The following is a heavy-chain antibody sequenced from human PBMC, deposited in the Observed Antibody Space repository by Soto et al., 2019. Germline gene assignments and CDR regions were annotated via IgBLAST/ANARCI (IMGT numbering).Heavy chain of an antibody. Sequence: SGPTLVNPTETLALACTSSGFSITSPVMSVSWIRPPRGRALEWLSLIERDDDDKYYSTSLKTRLTISKDTRKNQVVLTMAKMDPAETATYYCARSIRGPRKFNGMDVWGQGTTVTVSS. CDR2: IERDDDDK. CDR1: GFSITSPVMS. V-gene: IGHV2-70*13. J-gene: IGHJ6*02. CDR3: ARSIRGPRKFNGMDV. D-gene: IGHD1-20*01.